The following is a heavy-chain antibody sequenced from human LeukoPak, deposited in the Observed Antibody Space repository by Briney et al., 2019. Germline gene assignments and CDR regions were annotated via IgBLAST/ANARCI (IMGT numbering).Heavy chain of an antibody. J-gene: IGHJ4*02. CDR3: ARDFKRDYYDSSGFDY. Sequence: GGSLRLSCAASGFTFSSYSMNWVRQAPGKGLEWVSYISSSSSTIYYADSVKGRFTISRDNAKNSLYLQMNSLRAEDTAVYYCARDFKRDYYDSSGFDYWGQGTLVTVSS. D-gene: IGHD3-22*01. CDR2: ISSSSSTI. CDR1: GFTFSSYS. V-gene: IGHV3-48*01.